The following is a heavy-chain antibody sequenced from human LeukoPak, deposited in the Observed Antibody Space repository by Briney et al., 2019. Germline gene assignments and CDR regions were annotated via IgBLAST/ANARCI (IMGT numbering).Heavy chain of an antibody. V-gene: IGHV5-51*01. D-gene: IGHD6-6*01. CDR2: IHPGDSEI. CDR3: AREGRSSSPMDY. Sequence: GESLKISCKGSGYSFTTYWIGWVRQMPGKGLELMGIIHPGDSEIRYSPSFQGQVTIAADKSISTAYLQWGSLKASDTAMYYCAREGRSSSPMDYWGQGTLVTVSS. J-gene: IGHJ4*02. CDR1: GYSFTTYW.